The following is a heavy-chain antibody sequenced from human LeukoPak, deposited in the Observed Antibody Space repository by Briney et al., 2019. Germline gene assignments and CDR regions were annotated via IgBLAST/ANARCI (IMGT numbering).Heavy chain of an antibody. Sequence: PVASVKVSCKASGCTFSSYAISWVRQAPGQGLEWMGGIIPILGSANYAHYLKGRVTITRDESKSTAYLPLSSLRFEDTAVDYCAQNITPSYCDFASGHPSYYYMDVWGKGTTVTVSS. CDR3: AQNITPSYCDFASGHPSYYYMDV. CDR2: IIPILGSA. V-gene: IGHV1-69*05. D-gene: IGHD3-3*01. J-gene: IGHJ6*03. CDR1: GCTFSSYA.